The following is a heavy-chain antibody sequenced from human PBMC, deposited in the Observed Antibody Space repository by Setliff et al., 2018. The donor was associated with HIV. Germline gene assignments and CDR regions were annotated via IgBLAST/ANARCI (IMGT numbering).Heavy chain of an antibody. CDR1: GYTFSSHW. CDR2: IYPEDSDA. D-gene: IGHD3-22*01. J-gene: IGHJ4*02. CDR3: STSVVNPKTTGFGY. Sequence: GESLKSSCQGSGYTFSSHWIGWVRQMPGKGLEWMWIIYPEDSDARYSPSFEGQVTISADNSINTAYLQWSSLKASDTAMYYCSTSVVNPKTTGFGYWGQVTLVTVS. V-gene: IGHV5-51*01.